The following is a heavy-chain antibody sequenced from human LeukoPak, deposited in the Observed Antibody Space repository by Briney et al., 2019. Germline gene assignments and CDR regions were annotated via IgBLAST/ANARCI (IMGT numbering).Heavy chain of an antibody. V-gene: IGHV1-2*02. CDR2: INPNSGDT. D-gene: IGHD3-9*01. CDR3: ARGFDWLSYYFDY. Sequence: SVKFSGKATGYTFTGYDMHGVRKPPGKSPEWLGWINPNSGDTNYAQKFQGRVTMTRDTSISTAYMELSRLRSDDTAVYYCARGFDWLSYYFDYWGQGTLVTVSS. CDR1: GYTFTGYD. J-gene: IGHJ4*02.